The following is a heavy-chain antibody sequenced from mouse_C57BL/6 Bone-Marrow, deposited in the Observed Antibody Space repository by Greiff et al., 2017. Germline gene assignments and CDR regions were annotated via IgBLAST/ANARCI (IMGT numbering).Heavy chain of an antibody. CDR3: ARPPYYYGSSYFAY. CDR2: ISSGGSYT. J-gene: IGHJ3*01. V-gene: IGHV5-6*01. Sequence: EVMLVESGGDLVKPGGSLKLSCAASGFTFSSYGMSWVRQTPDKRLEWVATISSGGSYTYYPDSVKGRFTISRDNAKNTLYLQMSSLKSEDTAMYYCARPPYYYGSSYFAYWGQGTLVTVSA. D-gene: IGHD1-1*01. CDR1: GFTFSSYG.